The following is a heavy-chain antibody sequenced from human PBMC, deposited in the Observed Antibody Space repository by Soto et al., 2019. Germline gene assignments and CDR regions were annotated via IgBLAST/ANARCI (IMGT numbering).Heavy chain of an antibody. D-gene: IGHD3-22*01. CDR3: ARDYYDSSGYENGDAFDI. CDR1: GYSISSGYY. CDR2: IYHSGST. J-gene: IGHJ3*02. Sequence: PSETLSLTCAVSGYSISSGYYWGWIRRPPGKGLEWIGSIYHSGSTYYNPSLKSRVTISVDTSKNQFSLKLSSVTAADTAVYYCARDYYDSSGYENGDAFDIWGQGTMVTVSS. V-gene: IGHV4-38-2*02.